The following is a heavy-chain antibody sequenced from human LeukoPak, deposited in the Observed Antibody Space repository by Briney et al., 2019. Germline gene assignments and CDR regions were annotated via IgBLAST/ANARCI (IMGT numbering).Heavy chain of an antibody. CDR2: IKSKSDGETT. CDR3: TTYKVTTAFDL. Sequence: PGGSLRLSCTASGFTFSNAWMTWVRQAPGLGLEWVGRIKSKSDGETTNYAAPVKGRFTISRDDSKNTLYLQMNSLKSEDTAVYYCTTYKVTTAFDLWGRGTLVTVSS. V-gene: IGHV3-15*01. J-gene: IGHJ2*01. D-gene: IGHD4-17*01. CDR1: GFTFSNAW.